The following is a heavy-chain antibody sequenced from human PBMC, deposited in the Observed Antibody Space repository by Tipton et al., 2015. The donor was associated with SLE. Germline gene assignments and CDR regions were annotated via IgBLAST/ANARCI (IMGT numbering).Heavy chain of an antibody. CDR1: GYTFTSYG. J-gene: IGHJ2*01. CDR2: ITPYGGDT. V-gene: IGHV1-18*01. CDR3: ARVVGEKYLGYCDL. D-gene: IGHD1-26*01. Sequence: QSGPEVKKSGASVKVSCKASGYTFTSYGISWVRQAPGQGLEWMGWITPYGGDTNRPRTYYAQRFQDRVTLTTDTSASTAYMELRSLRSDDTAVYYCARVVGEKYLGYCDLWGRGTLVSVSS.